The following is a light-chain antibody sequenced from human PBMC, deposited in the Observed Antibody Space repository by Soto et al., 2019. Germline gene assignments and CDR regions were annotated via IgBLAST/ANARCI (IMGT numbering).Light chain of an antibody. J-gene: IGKJ1*01. CDR3: QQYGKSPPWT. Sequence: EIVVTQSPATLSLSPGERATLSCLASQSITSAYLAWYQQKPGQAPRLLIYGASSRATGIPDRFSGSGSGTDFTLTLSRLEPEDSAVYYCQQYGKSPPWTFGQGTKVDIK. CDR1: QSITSAY. V-gene: IGKV3-20*01. CDR2: GAS.